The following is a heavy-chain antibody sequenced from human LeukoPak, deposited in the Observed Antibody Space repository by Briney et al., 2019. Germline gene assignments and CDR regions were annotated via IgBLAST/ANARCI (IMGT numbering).Heavy chain of an antibody. CDR3: YYIDIVTSIRDAFDV. J-gene: IGHJ3*01. CDR1: GHTFRGYF. V-gene: IGHV1-2*02. D-gene: IGHD5-12*01. Sequence: ASVKVSCKASGHTFRGYFLHWVRPVHGQGIEWMGWIDPKIDGTKHTQKFQGTDTMTRDTSIITLYMELSRLRSDDKAVYYCYYIDIVTSIRDAFDVWGQGTRVTVSS. CDR2: IDPKIDGT.